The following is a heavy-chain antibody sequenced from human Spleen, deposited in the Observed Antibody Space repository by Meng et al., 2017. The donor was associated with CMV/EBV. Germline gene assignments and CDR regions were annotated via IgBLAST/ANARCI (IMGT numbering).Heavy chain of an antibody. CDR1: GYTVTSYD. CDR2: ISPSGGST. CDR3: AREDSYGYFDY. D-gene: IGHD5-18*01. Sequence: QVLLVRSGAEVKKQGASVKVSCKAAGYTVTSYDMHWVRQAPGQGLEWMGIISPSGGSTSYAQKFQGRVTMTRDTSTSTVYMELSSLRSEDTAVYYCAREDSYGYFDYWGQGTLVTVSS. V-gene: IGHV1-46*01. J-gene: IGHJ4*02.